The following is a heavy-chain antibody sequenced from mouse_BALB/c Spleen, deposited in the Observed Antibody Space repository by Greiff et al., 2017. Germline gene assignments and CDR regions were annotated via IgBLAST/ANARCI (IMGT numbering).Heavy chain of an antibody. V-gene: IGHV1-7*01. D-gene: IGHD1-1*01. CDR1: GYTFTSYW. Sequence: QVQLKQSGAELAKPGASVKMSCKASGYTFTSYWMHWVKQRPGQGLEWIGYINPSTGYTEYNQKFKDKATLTADKSSSTAYMQLSSLTSEDSAVYYCARLPYYGSRDYAMDYWGQGTSVTVAS. CDR2: INPSTGYT. CDR3: ARLPYYGSRDYAMDY. J-gene: IGHJ4*01.